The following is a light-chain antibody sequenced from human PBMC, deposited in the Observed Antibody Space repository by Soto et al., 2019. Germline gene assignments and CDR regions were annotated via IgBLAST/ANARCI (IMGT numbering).Light chain of an antibody. V-gene: IGLV1-44*01. CDR2: TSN. J-gene: IGLJ3*02. CDR1: SSNIGRNT. CDR3: AVWDDSLDGPV. Sequence: QSVLTQSPSASGTPGQRVTISCSGTSSNIGRNTVNWYQQLPGTAPKLLIYTSNQRPSGVPDRFSGSKSGTSASLAISGLQSEDEADYYCAVWDDSLDGPVFGGGTKLTVL.